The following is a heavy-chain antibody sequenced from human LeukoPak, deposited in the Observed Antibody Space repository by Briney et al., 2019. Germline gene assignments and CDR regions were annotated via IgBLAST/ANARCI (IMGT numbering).Heavy chain of an antibody. CDR1: GGTFSSYA. CDR2: IIPIFGTA. J-gene: IGHJ4*02. V-gene: IGHV1-69*01. Sequence: ASVTVSCTASGGTFSSYAISWVRQATGQGLEWMGGIIPIFGTANYAQKFQGRVTITADESTSTAYMELSSLRSEDTAVYYCARVDRLAEQYYFDYWGQGTLVTVSS. CDR3: ARVDRLAEQYYFDY. D-gene: IGHD1/OR15-1a*01.